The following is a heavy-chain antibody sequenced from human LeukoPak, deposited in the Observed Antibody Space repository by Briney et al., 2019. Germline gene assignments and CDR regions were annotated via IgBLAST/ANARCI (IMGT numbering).Heavy chain of an antibody. D-gene: IGHD1-26*01. CDR3: ARLASGSYGPLTPFDY. CDR1: GGSISSYY. V-gene: IGHV4-59*08. CDR2: IYYSGST. Sequence: SETLSLTCTVSGGSISSYYWSWIRQPPGKGLEWIGDIYYSGSTNYNPSLRSRVTISVDTSKNQFSLRLSSVTAADTAVYYSARLASGSYGPLTPFDYWGQGTLVTVSS. J-gene: IGHJ4*02.